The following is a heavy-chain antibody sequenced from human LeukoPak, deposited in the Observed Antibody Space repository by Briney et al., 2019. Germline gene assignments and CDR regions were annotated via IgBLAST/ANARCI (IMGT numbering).Heavy chain of an antibody. CDR1: EFSVGSNY. Sequence: PGGSLRLSCAASEFSVGSNYMTWVRQAPGKGLEWVANIKADGSESHFVDSLRGRFTISRDNAQNSLYLQLNSLRAEDTAVYYCARESTGWYPDYWGQGTLVTVSS. J-gene: IGHJ4*02. D-gene: IGHD6-19*01. V-gene: IGHV3-7*01. CDR3: ARESTGWYPDY. CDR2: IKADGSES.